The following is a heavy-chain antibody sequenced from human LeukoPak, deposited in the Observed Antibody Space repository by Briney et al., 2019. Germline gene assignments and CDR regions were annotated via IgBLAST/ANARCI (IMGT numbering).Heavy chain of an antibody. D-gene: IGHD1-26*01. CDR2: VVLNTGAT. CDR1: GYTFTGYY. V-gene: IGHV1-2*02. J-gene: IGHJ4*02. Sequence: ASVKVSCRASGYTFTGYYIHWVRQAPGQGLEWMGWVVLNTGATKYAQKFQGRVTLTRDTSISTAYMELSSLGSDDTAVYYCARSEPQLHYWGQGTLVTVSS. CDR3: ARSEPQLHY.